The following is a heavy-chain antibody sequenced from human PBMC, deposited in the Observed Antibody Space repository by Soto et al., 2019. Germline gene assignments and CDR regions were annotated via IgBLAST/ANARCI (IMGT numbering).Heavy chain of an antibody. D-gene: IGHD3-22*01. CDR1: GFTFSSYA. CDR3: AKALSSRVVISTCFDY. J-gene: IGHJ4*02. V-gene: IGHV3-30*18. Sequence: QVQLVESGGGVVQPGRSLRLTCAASGFTFSSYAMHRVRQAPGKGLEWVAVISYDGRSKYYADSIKGRFTISSDNSKNTLYLQMTDLRPEDSAVYYCAKALSSRVVISTCFDYWGQGTLVTVSS. CDR2: ISYDGRSK.